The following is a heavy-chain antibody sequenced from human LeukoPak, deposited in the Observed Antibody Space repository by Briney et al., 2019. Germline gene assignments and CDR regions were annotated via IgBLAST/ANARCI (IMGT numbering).Heavy chain of an antibody. D-gene: IGHD3-10*01. CDR2: INHSGST. Sequence: SETLSLTCAVYGGSFSGYYWSWIRQPPGKGLEWIGEINHSGSTNYSPSLKSRVTISVDTSKNQFSLKLSSVTAADTAVYYCARGRSPYYYGSGSYGYYFDYWGQGTLVTVSS. J-gene: IGHJ4*02. CDR1: GGSFSGYY. V-gene: IGHV4-34*01. CDR3: ARGRSPYYYGSGSYGYYFDY.